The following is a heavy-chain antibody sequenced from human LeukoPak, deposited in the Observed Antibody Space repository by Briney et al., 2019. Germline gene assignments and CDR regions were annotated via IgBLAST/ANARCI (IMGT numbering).Heavy chain of an antibody. V-gene: IGHV3-48*03. CDR3: TTITVAAAFDY. D-gene: IGHD6-19*01. J-gene: IGHJ4*02. CDR2: ISSSGSTK. Sequence: GGSLRLSCAVSGFTSGFTFSDYEMNWVRQAPGKGLEWVSYISSSGSTKYYADSVKGRFTISRDNAKNSLYLQMNSLRAEDTAVYYCTTITVAAAFDYWGQGILVTVSS. CDR1: GFTSGFTFSDYE.